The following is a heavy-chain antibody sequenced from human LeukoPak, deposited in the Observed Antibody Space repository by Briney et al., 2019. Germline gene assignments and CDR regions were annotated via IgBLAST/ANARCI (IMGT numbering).Heavy chain of an antibody. CDR3: ARDLAYSRLDY. J-gene: IGHJ4*02. V-gene: IGHV3-7*01. Sequence: GSLRLSCAVSGLTFSSSWMDWVRQAPGKGLEWVASINPEGSEKYSADSVKGRFTISRDNAKNSLYLQMDSLRVEDTAFYYCARDLAYSRLDYWGQGTLVTVSS. D-gene: IGHD5-18*01. CDR1: GLTFSSSW. CDR2: INPEGSEK.